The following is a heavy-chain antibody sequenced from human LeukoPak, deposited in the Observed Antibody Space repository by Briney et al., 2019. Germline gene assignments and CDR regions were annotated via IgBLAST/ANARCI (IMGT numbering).Heavy chain of an antibody. V-gene: IGHV3-30*01. CDR2: ISYDGSNK. Sequence: GGSLRLSCAASGFTFSSYAMHWVRQAPGKGLEWVAVISYDGSNKYYADSVKGRFTISRDNSKNTLYLQMNSLRAEDTAVYYCARDYIWVVVVAASSSGIDYWGQETLVTVSS. CDR1: GFTFSSYA. J-gene: IGHJ4*02. CDR3: ARDYIWVVVVAASSSGIDY. D-gene: IGHD2-15*01.